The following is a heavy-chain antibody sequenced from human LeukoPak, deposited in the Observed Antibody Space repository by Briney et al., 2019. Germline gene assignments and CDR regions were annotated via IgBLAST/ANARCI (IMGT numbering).Heavy chain of an antibody. Sequence: GGSLRLSCAASGFTVSDYYMTWIRQAPGKGLDWVSYISVSGSTIYYADSVKGRFIISRDTAKNSLYLQMNSLRVEDTAVYYCVRGMGGGVSNFDYWGQGTLVTVSS. CDR1: GFTVSDYY. CDR3: VRGMGGGVSNFDY. CDR2: ISVSGSTI. J-gene: IGHJ4*02. D-gene: IGHD3-16*01. V-gene: IGHV3-11*04.